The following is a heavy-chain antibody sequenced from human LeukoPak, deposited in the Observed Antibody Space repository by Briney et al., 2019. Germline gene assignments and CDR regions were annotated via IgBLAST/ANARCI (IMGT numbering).Heavy chain of an antibody. Sequence: SETLSLTCTVSGGSISRYYWSWIRQPPGKGLEWIGYIYYSGSTNYNPSLKSRVTISVDTSKNQFSLKLSSVTAADTAVYYCARHIKRRSPWYFELWGRGTLVTVSP. CDR2: IYYSGST. D-gene: IGHD3-10*01. V-gene: IGHV4-59*08. CDR3: ARHIKRRSPWYFEL. CDR1: GGSISRYY. J-gene: IGHJ2*01.